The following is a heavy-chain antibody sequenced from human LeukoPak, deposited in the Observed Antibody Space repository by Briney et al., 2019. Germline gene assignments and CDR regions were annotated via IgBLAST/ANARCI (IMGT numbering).Heavy chain of an antibody. CDR2: IGPTGSDR. D-gene: IGHD1-14*01. V-gene: IGHV3-21*06. CDR3: ATETNGRHYDY. CDR1: GLTFSTSG. Sequence: PGGSLRLSCTASGLTFSTSGCNWVRQAPGKGLEWVASIGPTGSDRYHADSIKGRFTISRDNANNFLYLQMNSLRAEDTAAYYCATETNGRHYDYWGQGTLLTVSS. J-gene: IGHJ4*02.